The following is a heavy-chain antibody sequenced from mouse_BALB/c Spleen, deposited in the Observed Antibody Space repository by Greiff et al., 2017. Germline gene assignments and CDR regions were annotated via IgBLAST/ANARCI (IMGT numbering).Heavy chain of an antibody. D-gene: IGHD2-2*01. J-gene: IGHJ4*01. V-gene: IGHV1-5*01. CDR3: TGSRGYGYAMDY. CDR1: GYTFTSYW. CDR2: IYPGNSDT. Sequence: EVQLQQSGTVLARPGASVKMSCKASGYTFTSYWMHWVKQRPGQGLEWIGAIYPGNSDTSYNQKFKGKAKLTAVTSTSTAYMELSSLTNEDSAVYYCTGSRGYGYAMDYWGQGTSVTVSS.